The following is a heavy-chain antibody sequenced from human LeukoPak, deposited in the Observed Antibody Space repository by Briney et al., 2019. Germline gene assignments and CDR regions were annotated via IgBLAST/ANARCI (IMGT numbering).Heavy chain of an antibody. CDR1: DGSFSSYY. Sequence: PSETLSLTCGVYDGSFSSYYWSWIRQPPGKGLEWIGEINHSGSTNYNPSLKSRVTISVDTSKNQFSLKLSSVTAADTAVYYCARHPRQVVRGVAPADYWGQGTLVTVSS. CDR3: ARHPRQVVRGVAPADY. CDR2: INHSGST. D-gene: IGHD3-10*01. J-gene: IGHJ4*02. V-gene: IGHV4-34*01.